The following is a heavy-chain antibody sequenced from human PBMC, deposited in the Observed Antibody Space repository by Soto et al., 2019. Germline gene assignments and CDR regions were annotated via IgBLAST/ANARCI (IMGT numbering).Heavy chain of an antibody. V-gene: IGHV4-34*01. D-gene: IGHD2-2*01. Sequence: LPPSETLSLTCAVYGGSFSGYYWSWIRQPPGKGLEWIGEINHSGSTNYNPSLKSRVTISVDTSKNQFSLKLSSVTAADTAVYYCARTDVNIVVVPAVLNTLTFDYWGQGTLVTVSS. CDR1: GGSFSGYY. J-gene: IGHJ4*02. CDR2: INHSGST. CDR3: ARTDVNIVVVPAVLNTLTFDY.